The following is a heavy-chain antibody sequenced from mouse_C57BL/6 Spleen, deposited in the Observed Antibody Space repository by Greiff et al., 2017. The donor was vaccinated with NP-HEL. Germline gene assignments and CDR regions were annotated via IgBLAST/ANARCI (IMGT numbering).Heavy chain of an antibody. D-gene: IGHD2-2*01. CDR1: GYAFTNYL. V-gene: IGHV1-54*01. J-gene: IGHJ3*01. Sequence: VQLQQSGAELVRPGTSVKVSCKASGYAFTNYLIEWVKQRPGQGLEWIGVINPGSGGTNYNEKFKGKATLTADKSSSTAYMQLSSLTSEDSAVYFCARRGDGYAWFAYWGQGTLVTVSA. CDR2: INPGSGGT. CDR3: ARRGDGYAWFAY.